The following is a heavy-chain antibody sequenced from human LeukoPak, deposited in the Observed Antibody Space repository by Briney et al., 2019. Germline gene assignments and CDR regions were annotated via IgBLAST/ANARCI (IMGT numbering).Heavy chain of an antibody. V-gene: IGHV1-2*06. CDR3: ARGDIVVVPAAIRSWYYYYYGMDV. D-gene: IGHD2-2*02. CDR1: GYTFTGYY. J-gene: IGHJ6*02. Sequence: ASVKVSCKASGYTFTGYYMHWVRQAPGQGLEWMGRINPNSGGTNYAQKFQGRVTMTRDTSISTAYMELSRLRSDDTAVYYCARGDIVVVPAAIRSWYYYYYGMDVWGQGTTVTVSS. CDR2: INPNSGGT.